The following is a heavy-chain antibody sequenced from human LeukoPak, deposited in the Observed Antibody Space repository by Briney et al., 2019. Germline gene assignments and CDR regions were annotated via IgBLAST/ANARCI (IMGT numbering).Heavy chain of an antibody. CDR1: GFTFSSYD. Sequence: GGSLRLSCASSGFTFSSYDMSWVRQTPGKGLEWVSGISGSGSSTYYADSVKGRFTISRDNSKNTLYLQMNSLRVEDTAVYYCAKPPLADYYYDSSGYPWGQGTLITVSS. V-gene: IGHV3-23*01. CDR3: AKPPLADYYYDSSGYP. CDR2: ISGSGSST. D-gene: IGHD3-22*01. J-gene: IGHJ5*02.